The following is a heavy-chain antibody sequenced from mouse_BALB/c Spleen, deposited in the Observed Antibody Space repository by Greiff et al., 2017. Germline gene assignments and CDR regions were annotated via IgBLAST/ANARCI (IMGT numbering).Heavy chain of an antibody. V-gene: IGHV5-6-3*01. Sequence: EVQVVESGGGLVQPGGSLKLSCAASGFTFSSYGMSWVRQTPDKRLELVATINSNGGSTYYPDSVKGRFTISRDNAKNTLYLQMSSLKSEDTAMYYCARIDSSGPFDYWGQGTTLTVSS. D-gene: IGHD3-2*01. CDR2: INSNGGST. CDR3: ARIDSSGPFDY. CDR1: GFTFSSYG. J-gene: IGHJ2*01.